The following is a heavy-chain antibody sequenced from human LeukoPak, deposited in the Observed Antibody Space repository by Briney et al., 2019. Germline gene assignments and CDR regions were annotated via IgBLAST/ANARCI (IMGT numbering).Heavy chain of an antibody. D-gene: IGHD3-22*01. CDR3: ARAPSEIGGYYPEYFPQ. CDR1: GFTFSSYW. Sequence: GGSLRLSCAASGFTFSSYWMHWVRQAPGKGLVWVSRIKSDGSTNYADSVKGRFTISRDNAKNTLSLQMNSLRAEDTGVYYCARAPSEIGGYYPEYFPQWSQGTLVTVSS. CDR2: IKSDGST. V-gene: IGHV3-74*01. J-gene: IGHJ1*01.